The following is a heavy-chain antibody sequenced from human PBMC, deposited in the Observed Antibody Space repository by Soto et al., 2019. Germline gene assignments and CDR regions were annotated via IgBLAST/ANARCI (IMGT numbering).Heavy chain of an antibody. CDR3: ATTRGIAVGGSFDY. J-gene: IGHJ4*02. Sequence: QLQLQESGPGLVNPSETLSLTCTVSGVSISSKNFYWGWIRQSPGKGLEWIGTLYSGSTFSSLSLKNRVTISVDTSKNQVSLKLRSVAAADTAIYYCATTRGIAVGGSFDYWGQGIQVTVSP. V-gene: IGHV4-39*01. D-gene: IGHD6-19*01. CDR2: LYSGST. CDR1: GVSISSKNFY.